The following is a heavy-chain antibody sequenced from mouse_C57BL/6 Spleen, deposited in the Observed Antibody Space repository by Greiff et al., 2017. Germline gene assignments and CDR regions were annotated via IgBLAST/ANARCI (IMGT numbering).Heavy chain of an antibody. CDR2: IRSKSNNYAT. J-gene: IGHJ2*01. D-gene: IGHD3-3*01. Sequence: EVNVVESGGGLVQPKGSLKLSCAASGFSFNTYAMNWVRQAPGKGLEWVARIRSKSNNYATYYADSVKDRFTISRDDSESMLYLQMNNLKTEDTAMYYCVRQPGRGYFDYWGQGTTLTVSS. CDR3: VRQPGRGYFDY. V-gene: IGHV10-1*01. CDR1: GFSFNTYA.